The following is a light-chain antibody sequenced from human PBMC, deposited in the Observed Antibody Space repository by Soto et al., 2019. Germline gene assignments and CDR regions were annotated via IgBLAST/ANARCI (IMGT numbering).Light chain of an antibody. V-gene: IGKV3-20*01. Sequence: EIVLTQSPGTLSLSPGERATLSCRASQSVSSGFLAWYHQKPGQAPRILIYAASSRATGIPDRFSGSGSGTDFTLTISRLEPEDFAVYYGQQYDSSPLTFGQGTKVEIK. CDR2: AAS. CDR3: QQYDSSPLT. CDR1: QSVSSGF. J-gene: IGKJ1*01.